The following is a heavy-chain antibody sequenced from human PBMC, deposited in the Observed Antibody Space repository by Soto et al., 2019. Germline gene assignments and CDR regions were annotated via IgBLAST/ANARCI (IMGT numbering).Heavy chain of an antibody. V-gene: IGHV3-48*02. D-gene: IGHD6-13*01. CDR3: ARGILAAGGRDFDS. Sequence: EVQLVESGGGLVQPGGSLRLSCAASGFTFSNYGMNWVRQAPGKGLEWVSYISSGGTTIYYADSVNGRFTISRDNAKNSMHLQISSLRDEHAAVYYCARGILAAGGRDFDSWGQGTLVTVSS. J-gene: IGHJ4*02. CDR1: GFTFSNYG. CDR2: ISSGGTTI.